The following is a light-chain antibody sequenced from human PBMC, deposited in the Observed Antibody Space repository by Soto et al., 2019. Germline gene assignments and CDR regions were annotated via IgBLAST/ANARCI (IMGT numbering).Light chain of an antibody. CDR2: DAS. V-gene: IGKV1-8*01. CDR3: QQSYNTPLT. CDR1: QGISSY. Sequence: AIRMTQSPSSLSASTGDRVTITCRASQGISSYLAWYRQKSGAAPELLIYDASTLQSGVPSRFRGGASGTDFTLTISSLQLDDFATYYCQQSYNTPLTFGQGTKVDIK. J-gene: IGKJ1*01.